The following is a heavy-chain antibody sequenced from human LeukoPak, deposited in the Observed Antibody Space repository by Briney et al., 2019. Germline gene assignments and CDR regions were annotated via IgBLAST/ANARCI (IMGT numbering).Heavy chain of an antibody. CDR2: ISGSGGST. J-gene: IGHJ2*01. V-gene: IGHV3-23*01. CDR3: AKDRAVVGDYWYFDL. CDR1: GFTVSSNY. Sequence: AGGSLRLSCAASGFTVSSNYMSWVRQAPGKGLVWVSGISGSGGSTFYTDSVKSRFTISRDNSKNTLNLQMNSLRAEDTAVYYCAKDRAVVGDYWYFDLWGRGTLVTVSS. D-gene: IGHD6-19*01.